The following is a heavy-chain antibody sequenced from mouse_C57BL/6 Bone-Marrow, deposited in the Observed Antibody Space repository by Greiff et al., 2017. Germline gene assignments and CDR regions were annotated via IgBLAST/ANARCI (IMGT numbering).Heavy chain of an antibody. V-gene: IGHV1-26*01. CDR1: GYTFTDYY. Sequence: VQLQQSGPELVKPGASVKISCKASGYTFTDYYMNWVKQSHGKSLEWIGDINPNNGGTSYNQKFKGKATLTVDKSSSTAYMELRSLTSEDSAVYYCARGYSYAMDYWGQGTSVTVSS. CDR3: ARGYSYAMDY. D-gene: IGHD2-3*01. CDR2: INPNNGGT. J-gene: IGHJ4*01.